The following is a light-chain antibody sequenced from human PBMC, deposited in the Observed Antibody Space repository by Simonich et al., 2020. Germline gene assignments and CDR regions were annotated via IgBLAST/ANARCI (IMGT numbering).Light chain of an antibody. V-gene: IGKV4-1*01. Sequence: DIVMTQSPDSLAVSLGGRATINCKSSQSVLYRSNNKTYLAWYQQKPGQPPKLLIYWASTRESGVPDRFSGSGSWTDFTLTISSLQAEDVAVYYCQQYYSTPYTFGQGTKLEIK. J-gene: IGKJ2*01. CDR1: QSVLYRSNNKTY. CDR2: WAS. CDR3: QQYYSTPYT.